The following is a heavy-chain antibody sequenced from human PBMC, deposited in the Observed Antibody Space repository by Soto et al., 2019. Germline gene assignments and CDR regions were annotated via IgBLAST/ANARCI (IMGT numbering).Heavy chain of an antibody. Sequence: QVQLVQSGAEVKKPGASVKVSCKASGYTFTSYAMHWVRQAPGQRLEWMGWINAGDGNTKYSQKFQGRVTITRDTSASTAYMELSRLRSEDTAVYYCASDPGYRYGYNWGQGTLVTVSS. J-gene: IGHJ4*02. CDR2: INAGDGNT. V-gene: IGHV1-3*01. D-gene: IGHD5-18*01. CDR3: ASDPGYRYGYN. CDR1: GYTFTSYA.